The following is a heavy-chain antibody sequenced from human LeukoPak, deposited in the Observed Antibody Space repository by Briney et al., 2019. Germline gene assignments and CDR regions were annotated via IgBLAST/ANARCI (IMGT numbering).Heavy chain of an antibody. CDR1: GCTFTSYG. Sequence: ASVKVSCKASGCTFTSYGISWVRQAPGQGLEWMGWISAYNGNTNYAQKLQGRVTMTTDTSTSTAYMELRSLRSDDTAVYYCARDYYDSSGYYLFDYWGQGTLVTVSS. CDR3: ARDYYDSSGYYLFDY. CDR2: ISAYNGNT. J-gene: IGHJ4*02. V-gene: IGHV1-18*01. D-gene: IGHD3-22*01.